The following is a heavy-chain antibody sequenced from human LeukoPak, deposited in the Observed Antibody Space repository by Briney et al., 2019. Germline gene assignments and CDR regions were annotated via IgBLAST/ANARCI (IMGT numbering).Heavy chain of an antibody. Sequence: SETLSLTCTVSGDSVASGGYYWDWIRQPPGKGLEWIGYIYYSVSTNYNLSLKSRATISVDTSESQFSLKLTSVTAADTAVYYCARGGRGRNWFDPWGQGTLVTVSS. D-gene: IGHD3-10*01. J-gene: IGHJ5*02. V-gene: IGHV4-61*08. CDR1: GDSVASGGYY. CDR2: IYYSVST. CDR3: ARGGRGRNWFDP.